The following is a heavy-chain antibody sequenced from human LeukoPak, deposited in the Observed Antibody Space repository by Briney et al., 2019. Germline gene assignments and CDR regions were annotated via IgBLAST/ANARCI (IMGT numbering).Heavy chain of an antibody. CDR1: GFNFDDFA. CDR2: SGWIGGST. CDR3: VRSQAASLGYFDF. V-gene: IGHV3-43D*03. J-gene: IGHJ4*02. D-gene: IGHD2-15*01. Sequence: GGSLRLSCAVSGFNFDDFALHWVRQVAGKGLEWLSFSGWIGGSTDYADSVKGRFTISRDSTTNSLYLEMNNLRAEDTALYYCVRSQAASLGYFDFWGQGTLVTVSS.